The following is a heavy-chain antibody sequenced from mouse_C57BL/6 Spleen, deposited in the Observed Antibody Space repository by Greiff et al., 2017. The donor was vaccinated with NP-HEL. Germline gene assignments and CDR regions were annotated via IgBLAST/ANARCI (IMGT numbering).Heavy chain of an antibody. CDR2: ISTYYGDA. Sequence: VKLMESGPELVRPGVSVKISCKGSGYTFTDYAMHWVKQSHAKSLEWIGVISTYYGDASYNQKFKDKATMTVDKSSSTAYMELARLTSEDSAVYYCASYGSSYVGNWYFDVWGTGTTVTVSS. V-gene: IGHV1-67*01. CDR1: GYTFTDYA. J-gene: IGHJ1*03. CDR3: ASYGSSYVGNWYFDV. D-gene: IGHD1-1*01.